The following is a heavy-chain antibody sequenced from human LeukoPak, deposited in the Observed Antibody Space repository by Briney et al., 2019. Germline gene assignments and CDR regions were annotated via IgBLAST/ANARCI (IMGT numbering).Heavy chain of an antibody. J-gene: IGHJ4*02. V-gene: IGHV3-74*01. Sequence: GGSLRLSCAASEFTFSSYWMHWVRQAPGKGLVWVAGIKSDGSIIYHADSVKGRFTISRDNAKNTLYLQMNSLRAEDTAVYYCVAEERDFDCWGQGVLVTVSS. CDR1: EFTFSSYW. D-gene: IGHD1-26*01. CDR3: VAEERDFDC. CDR2: IKSDGSII.